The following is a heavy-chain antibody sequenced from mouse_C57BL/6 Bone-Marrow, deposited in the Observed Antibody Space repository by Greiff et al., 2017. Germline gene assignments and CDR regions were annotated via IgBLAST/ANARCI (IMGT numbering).Heavy chain of an antibody. V-gene: IGHV1-19*01. CDR3: ARPYYYGSSDYYAMDY. CDR2: INPYNGGT. Sequence: EVQLQQSGPVLVKPGASVKMSCKASGYTFTDYYMNWVKQSHGKSLEWIGVINPYNGGTSYNQKFKGKATLTVDKSSSTAYMELNSLTSEDSAVYYGARPYYYGSSDYYAMDYWGQGTSVTVSS. CDR1: GYTFTDYY. D-gene: IGHD1-1*01. J-gene: IGHJ4*01.